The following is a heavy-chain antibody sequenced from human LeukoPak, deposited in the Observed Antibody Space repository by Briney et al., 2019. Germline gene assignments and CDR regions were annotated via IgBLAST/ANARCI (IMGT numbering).Heavy chain of an antibody. CDR1: GFTFSSYA. CDR3: AREGWDYYDSSGLQYYFDY. V-gene: IGHV3-23*01. D-gene: IGHD3-22*01. J-gene: IGHJ4*02. Sequence: PGGSLRLSCAASGFTFSSYAMSWVRQAPGKGLEWVSAISGSGGSTYYADSVKGRFTISRDNSKNTLYLQMNSLRAEDTAVYYCAREGWDYYDSSGLQYYFDYWGQGTLVTVSS. CDR2: ISGSGGST.